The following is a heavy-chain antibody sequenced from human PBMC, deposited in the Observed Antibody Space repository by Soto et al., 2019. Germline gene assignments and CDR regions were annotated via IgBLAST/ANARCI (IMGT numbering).Heavy chain of an antibody. CDR1: WLPFRKKEVS. CDR2: IYWNDDK. D-gene: IGHD6-25*01. V-gene: IGHV2-5*01. J-gene: IGHJ3*01. Sequence: CRFWWLPFRKKEVSVGWIRQPPGKALEWLALIYWNDDKRYRPSLKSRLTITKDTSKNQVVFTMTNMDPVDTARYYFLHDSGPPIPEHAFEFWVKRSIVTVS. CDR3: LHDSGPPIPEHAFEF.